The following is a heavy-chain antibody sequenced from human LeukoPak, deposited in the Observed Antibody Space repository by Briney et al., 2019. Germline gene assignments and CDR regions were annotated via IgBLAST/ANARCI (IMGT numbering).Heavy chain of an antibody. J-gene: IGHJ4*02. V-gene: IGHV1-69*04. D-gene: IGHD3-22*01. CDR2: IIPIFGIA. Sequence: GSSVKVSCKASGGTFSSYAISWVRQAPGQGLEWMGRIIPIFGIANYAQKFQGRVTTTADKSTSTAYMELSSLRSEDTAVYYCARPYYYDSSGYYYFDYWGQGTLVTVSS. CDR3: ARPYYYDSSGYYYFDY. CDR1: GGTFSSYA.